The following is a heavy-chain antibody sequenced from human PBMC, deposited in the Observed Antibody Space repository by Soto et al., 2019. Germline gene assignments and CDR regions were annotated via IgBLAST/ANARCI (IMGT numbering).Heavy chain of an antibody. CDR3: AKDRGGYSFWDY. CDR1: GFTFSSYG. J-gene: IGHJ4*02. D-gene: IGHD5-18*01. CDR2: ILYDGSNK. V-gene: IGHV3-30*18. Sequence: QVQLVESGGGVVQPGRSLRLSCAASGFTFSSYGMHWVRQAPGKGLEWVAVILYDGSNKYYADSVKGRFTISRDNSKNTLYLQMNSLRAEDTAVYYCAKDRGGYSFWDYWGQGTLVTVSS.